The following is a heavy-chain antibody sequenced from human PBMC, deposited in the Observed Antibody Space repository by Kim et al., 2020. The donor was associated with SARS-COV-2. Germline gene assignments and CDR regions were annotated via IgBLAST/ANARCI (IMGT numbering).Heavy chain of an antibody. CDR2: VYHSGTT. CDR3: ARQFGGMSDYFDF. CDR1: GGSIGSSSSSFY. V-gene: IGHV4-39*01. Sequence: SETLSLTCSVSGGSIGSSSSSFYWGWIRQPPGKGLEWIGNVYHSGTTTNNPSLTGRVTIGIDTSKIQFSLKLTSVTAADTAVYYCARQFGGMSDYFDFWGQGALLTVSS. D-gene: IGHD3-16*01. J-gene: IGHJ4*02.